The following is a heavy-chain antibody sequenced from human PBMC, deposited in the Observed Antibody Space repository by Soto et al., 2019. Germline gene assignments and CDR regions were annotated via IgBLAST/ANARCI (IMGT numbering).Heavy chain of an antibody. CDR2: INHRGST. CDR1: GGSFSGYY. CDR3: ARGGVVRYCSGGSCYPPYNWFDP. Sequence: QVQLQQWGAGLLKPSETLSLTCAVYGGSFSGYYWSWIRQPPGKGLEWIGEINHRGSTSYNPSLKSRVTISVDTSKNQFSLKLSSVTAADTAVYYCARGGVVRYCSGGSCYPPYNWFDPWGQGTLVTVSS. D-gene: IGHD2-15*01. V-gene: IGHV4-34*01. J-gene: IGHJ5*02.